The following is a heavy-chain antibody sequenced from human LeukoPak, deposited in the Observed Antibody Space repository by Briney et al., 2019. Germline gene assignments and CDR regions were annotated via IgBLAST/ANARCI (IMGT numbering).Heavy chain of an antibody. CDR2: IIPIFGMA. CDR3: ARDSLMRYNWNYVAEFDY. V-gene: IGHV1-69*04. J-gene: IGHJ4*02. CDR1: GGTFSSYA. Sequence: SVKVSCKASGGTFSSYAISWVRQAPGQGLEWMGRIIPIFGMANYAQKFQGRVTITADKSTSTAYMELSSLRSEDTAVYYCARDSLMRYNWNYVAEFDYWGQGTLVTVSS. D-gene: IGHD1-7*01.